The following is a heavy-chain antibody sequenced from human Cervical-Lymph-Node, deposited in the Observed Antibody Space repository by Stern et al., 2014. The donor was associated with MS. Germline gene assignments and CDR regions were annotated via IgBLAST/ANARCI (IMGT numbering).Heavy chain of an antibody. D-gene: IGHD2-15*01. J-gene: IGHJ6*02. CDR2: IYYSGST. V-gene: IGHV4-30-4*01. CDR3: ARGSHTRADCSGGRCYSYYEYGMDV. Sequence: QVQLQESGPGLVKPSQTLSLTCTVSGGSISSGDYYWSWIRQPPGKGLEWIGSIYYSGSTYYNPSLKSRDTISVDTSKNQFSLKVSSVTAADTAVYYCARGSHTRADCSGGRCYSYYEYGMDVWGQGTTVTVSS. CDR1: GGSISSGDYY.